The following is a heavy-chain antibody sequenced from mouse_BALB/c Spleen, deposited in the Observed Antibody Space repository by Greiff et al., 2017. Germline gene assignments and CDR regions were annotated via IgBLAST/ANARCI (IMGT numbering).Heavy chain of an antibody. V-gene: IGHV1S135*01. CDR1: GYAFTSYN. CDR2: IDPYNGGT. J-gene: IGHJ4*01. D-gene: IGHD3-1*01. Sequence: VQLKESGPELVKPGASVKVSCKASGYAFTSYNMYWVKQSHGKSLEWIGYIDPYNGGTSYNQKFKGRATLTVDNSSSTAYMHLNSLTSEDSAVYYCARRGSGAMDYWGQGTSVTVSS. CDR3: ARRGSGAMDY.